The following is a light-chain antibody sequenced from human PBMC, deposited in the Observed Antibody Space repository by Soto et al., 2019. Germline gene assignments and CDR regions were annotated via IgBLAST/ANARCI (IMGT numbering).Light chain of an antibody. CDR2: SNT. CDR1: DSNIGANT. J-gene: IGLJ3*02. CDR3: ASCDDSLNVV. V-gene: IGLV1-44*01. Sequence: QAVLTQPPSASGTPGQRVSISCSGSDSNIGANTVHWYQQSPGTAPKLLIYSNTQRPSGVPERFSASKSGTSASLAISGLQSEDEADYYCASCDDSLNVVFGGGTKLTVL.